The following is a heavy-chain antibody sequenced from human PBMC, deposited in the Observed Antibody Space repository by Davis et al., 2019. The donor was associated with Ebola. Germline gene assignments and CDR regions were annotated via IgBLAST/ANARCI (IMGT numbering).Heavy chain of an antibody. CDR3: ARATYYYDSRTFDP. CDR2: INHSGST. J-gene: IGHJ5*02. Sequence: SETLSLTCTVSGGSISSYYWSWIRQPPGKRLEWIGEINHSGSTNYNPSLKSRVTISVDTSKNQFSLKLSSVTAADTAVYYCARATYYYDSRTFDPWGQGTLVTVSS. CDR1: GGSISSYY. V-gene: IGHV4-34*01. D-gene: IGHD3-22*01.